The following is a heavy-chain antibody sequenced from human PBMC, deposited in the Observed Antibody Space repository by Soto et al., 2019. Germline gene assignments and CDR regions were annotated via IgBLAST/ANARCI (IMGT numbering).Heavy chain of an antibody. Sequence: QVQLAQSGGEVKKPGASVKVSCKASGYTFTSFGIGWVRQAPGQGLEYMGWITVSNGNPNYAPKFQDRVTMTVDTSTSTAYMELRSLIYDDTAMYYCARWLQLRPLDYWGQGTLVTVSS. CDR1: GYTFTSFG. CDR3: ARWLQLRPLDY. V-gene: IGHV1-18*01. D-gene: IGHD1-1*01. J-gene: IGHJ4*02. CDR2: ITVSNGNP.